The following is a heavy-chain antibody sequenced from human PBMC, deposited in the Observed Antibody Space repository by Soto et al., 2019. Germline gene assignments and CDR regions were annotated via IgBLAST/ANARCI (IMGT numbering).Heavy chain of an antibody. CDR2: IGPRGSTV. CDR1: GFTFSNYA. CDR3: ARGPDYYPS. V-gene: IGHV3-11*01. J-gene: IGHJ4*02. Sequence: QVQLVQSGGALVTPGGSLRLSCAASGFTFSNYAINWLRQAPGRGLEWISYIGPRGSTVYYADSVKGRFTISRDNVRKSLFLQMNILRVKDTAVYSCARGPDYYPSWGQGSLVTVSS.